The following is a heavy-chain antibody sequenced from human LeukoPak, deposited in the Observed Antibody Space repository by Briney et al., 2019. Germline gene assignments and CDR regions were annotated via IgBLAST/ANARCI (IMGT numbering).Heavy chain of an antibody. CDR2: IYYSGST. CDR3: ARRRGPFLTHFGPGCYSRYDY. D-gene: IGHD3-10*01. CDR1: GGSISSYY. Sequence: SETLSLTCTVSGGSISSYYWSWIRQPPGKGLEWIGYIYYSGSTNYNPSLKSRVTKSVDTSKNQFSLKLSSVTAADTAVYYCARRRGPFLTHFGPGCYSRYDYWGQGAPVA. J-gene: IGHJ4*02. V-gene: IGHV4-59*01.